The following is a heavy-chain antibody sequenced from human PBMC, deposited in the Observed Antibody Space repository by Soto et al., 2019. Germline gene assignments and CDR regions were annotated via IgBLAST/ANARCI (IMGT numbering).Heavy chain of an antibody. CDR3: ARETYGDYVGYFDP. Sequence: SEPLSLTRTVCEDSISQQYSKWFQQSPGKGLEYIGYIHNGGSTNYNPSLKSRVIISVDRSKNQFSLKVRSVTAADTAVYYCARETYGDYVGYFDPGGQGIQVTVFS. CDR1: EDSISQQY. D-gene: IGHD4-17*01. V-gene: IGHV4-59*11. J-gene: IGHJ5*02. CDR2: IHNGGST.